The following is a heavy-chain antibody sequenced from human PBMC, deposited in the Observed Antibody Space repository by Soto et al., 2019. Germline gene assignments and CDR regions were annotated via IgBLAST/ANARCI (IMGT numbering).Heavy chain of an antibody. CDR2: ISTSSTTI. Sequence: EVQLVETGGGLVQPGGSLRLSCAASGFTFSSYSMNWIRQAPGEGVEWISYISTSSTTIYYADSVKGRFTISRDNAKNSLYLQMNSLRDEDTAVYYCARSGSYSTYAFDIWGQGTMVTVSS. J-gene: IGHJ3*02. D-gene: IGHD1-26*01. CDR3: ARSGSYSTYAFDI. CDR1: GFTFSSYS. V-gene: IGHV3-48*02.